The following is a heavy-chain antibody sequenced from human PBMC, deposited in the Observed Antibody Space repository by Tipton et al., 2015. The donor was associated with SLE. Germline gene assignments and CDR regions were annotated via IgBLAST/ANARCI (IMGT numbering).Heavy chain of an antibody. Sequence: TLSLTCTVSGASISSIYYYWGWIRQPPGKGLEWIGEINENGNTNFSPSLKNRVTMSVDTSKKQFSLNLYSVTAADTAVYYCARGGGYYYYYYMDVWGKGTTVTVSS. D-gene: IGHD3-16*01. CDR2: INENGNT. J-gene: IGHJ6*03. V-gene: IGHV4-39*07. CDR1: GASISSIYYY. CDR3: ARGGGYYYYYYMDV.